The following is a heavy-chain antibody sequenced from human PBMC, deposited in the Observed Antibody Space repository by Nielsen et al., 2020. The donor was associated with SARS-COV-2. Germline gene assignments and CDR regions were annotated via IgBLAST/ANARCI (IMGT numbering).Heavy chain of an antibody. Sequence: ASVKVSCKAFGYTFTSNYIHWVRQAPGQGLEWMRIINPSGGSSNYAQNFQGRPTMTRASSTSTVFMELSSLRSEDTAVSYCARDLNQYDFGMDVWGQGTTVSVSS. CDR3: ARDLNQYDFGMDV. J-gene: IGHJ6*02. CDR2: INPSGGSS. D-gene: IGHD2-8*01. V-gene: IGHV1-46*01. CDR1: GYTFTSNY.